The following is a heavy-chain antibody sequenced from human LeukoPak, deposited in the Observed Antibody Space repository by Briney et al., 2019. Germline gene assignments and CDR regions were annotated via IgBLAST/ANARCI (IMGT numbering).Heavy chain of an antibody. Sequence: GASVKVSCKASGYTFTSYYMHWVRQAPGQGLEWMGVINPNGGGTNYAQKFQGRVTMTRDTSTTTVYMELSSLRSEDTAVYYCARGLGSGSYYGYWGQGTLVTVSS. J-gene: IGHJ4*02. CDR2: INPNGGGT. CDR1: GYTFTSYY. D-gene: IGHD1-26*01. V-gene: IGHV1-46*01. CDR3: ARGLGSGSYYGY.